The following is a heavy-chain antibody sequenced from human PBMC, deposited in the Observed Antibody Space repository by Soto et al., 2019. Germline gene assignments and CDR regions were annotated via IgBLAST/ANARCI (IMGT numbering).Heavy chain of an antibody. J-gene: IGHJ4*02. V-gene: IGHV1-69*13. CDR3: ARARHYYYDSSGSTSDY. CDR1: GGTFSSYA. D-gene: IGHD3-22*01. CDR2: IIPIFGTA. Sequence: GASVKVSCKASGGTFSSYAISWVRQAPGQGLEWMGGIIPIFGTANYAQKFQGRVTITADESTSTAYMELSSLRSEDTAVYYCARARHYYYDSSGSTSDYWGQGTLVTVS.